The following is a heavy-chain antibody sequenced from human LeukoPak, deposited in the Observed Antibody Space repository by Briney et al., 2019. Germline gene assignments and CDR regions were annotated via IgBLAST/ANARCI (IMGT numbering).Heavy chain of an antibody. CDR2: ISSSGSNT. D-gene: IGHD3-10*01. J-gene: IGHJ4*02. CDR3: AKVRAPMVRGVIHQQNFDY. CDR1: GFTLSSYG. Sequence: GGSLRLSCVASGFTLSSYGMSWFRQAPGKGLEWLSAISSSGSNTYYADFVKGRFTISRDNSKNTLHLQINTLRAEDTAVYYCAKVRAPMVRGVIHQQNFDYWGQGTLVTVSS. V-gene: IGHV3-23*01.